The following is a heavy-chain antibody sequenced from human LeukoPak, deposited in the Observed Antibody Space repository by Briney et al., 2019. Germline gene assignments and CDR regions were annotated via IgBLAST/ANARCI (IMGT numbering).Heavy chain of an antibody. Sequence: GGSLRLSCAASGFTFGSYDMYWVRQAPGKGLEWVPGLSSSGGSTYYADSVKGRFTISRDNPKNTLYLQMNSLRAEDTAVYYCARGGWYNYYYFDYWGQGTLVTVSS. CDR1: GFTFGSYD. J-gene: IGHJ4*02. CDR3: ARGGWYNYYYFDY. CDR2: LSSSGGST. D-gene: IGHD6-19*01. V-gene: IGHV3-23*01.